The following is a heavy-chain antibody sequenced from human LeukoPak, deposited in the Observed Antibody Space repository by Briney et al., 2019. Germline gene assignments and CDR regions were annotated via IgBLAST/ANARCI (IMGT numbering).Heavy chain of an antibody. V-gene: IGHV1-46*01. J-gene: IGHJ4*02. CDR2: INPSGGST. Sequence: ASVKVSCKASGYTFTSSDMHWVRQAPGQGLEWMGIINPSGGSTSYAQKFQGRVTMTRDTSTSTVYMELSSLRSDDTTVYYCARENSLGFDYWGQGTLVTVSS. CDR3: ARENSLGFDY. D-gene: IGHD1-26*01. CDR1: GYTFTSSD.